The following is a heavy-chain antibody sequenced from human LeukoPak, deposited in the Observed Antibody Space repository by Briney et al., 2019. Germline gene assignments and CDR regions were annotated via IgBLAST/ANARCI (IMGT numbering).Heavy chain of an antibody. V-gene: IGHV4-34*01. CDR2: INDSGST. CDR1: GGSFSGYY. CDR3: ARVIDYDISGYYLGY. J-gene: IGHJ4*02. D-gene: IGHD3-22*01. Sequence: SETLSLTCAVYGGSFSGYYWSWIRQPRGKGLEWIGEINDSGSTSCSPSLKSRVSISVDTSKNQFSLKLSSVTAADTAVYYCARVIDYDISGYYLGYWGQGNRVTVSS.